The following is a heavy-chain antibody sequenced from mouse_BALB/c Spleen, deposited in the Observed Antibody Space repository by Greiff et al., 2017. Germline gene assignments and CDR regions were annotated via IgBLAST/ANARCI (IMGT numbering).Heavy chain of an antibody. CDR2: IYPGDGDT. V-gene: IGHV1-87*01. CDR1: GYTFTSYW. CDR3: NAWGGNYFPFDY. J-gene: IGHJ2*01. Sequence: QVQLQQSGAELARPGASVKLSCKASGYTFTSYWMQWVKQRPGQGLEWIGAIYPGDGDTEYAPKFQGKATMTADTSSNTAYLQLSSLTSEDTAVYYSNAWGGNYFPFDYWGQGTTLTVSS. D-gene: IGHD2-1*01.